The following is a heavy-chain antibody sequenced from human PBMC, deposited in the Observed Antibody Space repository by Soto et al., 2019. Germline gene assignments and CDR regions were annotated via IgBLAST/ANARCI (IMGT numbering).Heavy chain of an antibody. V-gene: IGHV1-69*02. CDR2: IIPILGIA. Sequence: QVQLVQSGAEVKKPGSSVKVSCKASGGTFSSYTISWVRQAPGQGLEWMGRIIPILGIANYAQKFQGRVTITADKSTSTADMELSSLRSEDTAVYYCARAYDPPDLNWFDPWGQGTLVTVSS. CDR1: GGTFSSYT. CDR3: ARAYDPPDLNWFDP. D-gene: IGHD3-22*01. J-gene: IGHJ5*02.